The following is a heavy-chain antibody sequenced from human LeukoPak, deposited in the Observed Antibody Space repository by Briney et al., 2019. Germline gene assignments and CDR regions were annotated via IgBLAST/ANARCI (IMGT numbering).Heavy chain of an antibody. CDR1: GGSFSGYY. V-gene: IGHV4-34*01. J-gene: IGHJ4*02. Sequence: SETLSLTCAVYGGSFSGYYWSWIRQPPGKGLEWIGEINHSGSTNYNPSLKSRVTISVDTSKIRFSLKLSSVTAEDTAVYYCATGPGYSGSGQWGQGALVTVSS. CDR2: INHSGST. D-gene: IGHD3-10*01. CDR3: ATGPGYSGSGQ.